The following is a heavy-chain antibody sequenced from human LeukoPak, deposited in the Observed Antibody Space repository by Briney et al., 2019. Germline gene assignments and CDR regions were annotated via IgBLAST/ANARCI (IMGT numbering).Heavy chain of an antibody. CDR3: AKCLSAGYSSSWSGGYYYYYMDV. CDR2: ISGSGGST. CDR1: GFTFSSYA. D-gene: IGHD6-13*01. V-gene: IGHV3-23*01. Sequence: PGGSLRLSCAASGFTFSSYAMSWVRQAPGKGLEWVSAISGSGGSTYYADSVKGRFTISRDNSKNTLYLQMNSLRAEDTAVYYCAKCLSAGYSSSWSGGYYYYYMDVWGKGTTVTVSS. J-gene: IGHJ6*03.